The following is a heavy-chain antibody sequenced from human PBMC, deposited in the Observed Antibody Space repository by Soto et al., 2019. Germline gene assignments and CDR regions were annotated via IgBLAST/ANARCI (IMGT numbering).Heavy chain of an antibody. D-gene: IGHD5-12*01. CDR1: GVSISSYY. CDR3: ARASKKVEMATITAFEY. CDR2: IYYSGSN. Sequence: SETLSLTCTVSGVSISSYYWSWIRQPPGKGLEWIGYIYYSGSNNNNPSLQSRVTISVDTSKNQFSLKLSSVTAADTAVYYCARASKKVEMATITAFEYWGQGTLVTVSS. J-gene: IGHJ4*02. V-gene: IGHV4-59*01.